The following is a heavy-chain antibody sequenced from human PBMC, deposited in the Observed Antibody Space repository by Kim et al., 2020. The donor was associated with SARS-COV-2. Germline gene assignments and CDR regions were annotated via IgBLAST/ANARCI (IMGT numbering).Heavy chain of an antibody. CDR1: GYSFTSYW. D-gene: IGHD6-19*01. J-gene: IGHJ5*02. Sequence: GESLKISCKGSGYSFTSYWIGWVRQMPGKGLEWMGIIYPGDSDTRYSPSFQGQVTISADKSISTAYLQWSSLKASDTAMYYCARHGKYSSGWYAYRWFDPWGQGTLVTVSS. CDR3: ARHGKYSSGWYAYRWFDP. CDR2: IYPGDSDT. V-gene: IGHV5-51*01.